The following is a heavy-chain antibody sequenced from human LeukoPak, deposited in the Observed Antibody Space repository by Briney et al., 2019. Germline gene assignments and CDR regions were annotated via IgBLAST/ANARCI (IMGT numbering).Heavy chain of an antibody. D-gene: IGHD1-26*01. Sequence: TSQTLSLTCTVSGGSISSYYWSWIRQPPGKGLEWIGYIYYSGSTNYNPSLKSRVTISVDTSKNQFSLKLSSVTAADTAVYYCARGGTYYYGMDVWGQGTTVTVSS. CDR1: GGSISSYY. CDR2: IYYSGST. J-gene: IGHJ6*02. V-gene: IGHV4-59*01. CDR3: ARGGTYYYGMDV.